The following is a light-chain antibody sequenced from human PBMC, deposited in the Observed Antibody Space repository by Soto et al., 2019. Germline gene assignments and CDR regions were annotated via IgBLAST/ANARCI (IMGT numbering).Light chain of an antibody. CDR1: QSVSSN. CDR2: GAS. V-gene: IGKV3-15*01. J-gene: IGKJ2*01. CDR3: QQYNNWPMYT. Sequence: EIVMTQSPATLSVSPGERATLSCRASQSVSSNLAWYQQKPGQAPRLLIYGASTRATGIPARFSGSGSGTEFTLTISSLQSEDFAVYYCQQYNNWPMYTFGQRTKVDIK.